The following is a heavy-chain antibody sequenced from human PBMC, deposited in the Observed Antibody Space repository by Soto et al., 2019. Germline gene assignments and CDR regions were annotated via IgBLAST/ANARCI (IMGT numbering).Heavy chain of an antibody. Sequence: QVQLVQSGAEVKKPGASVKVSCKASGYTFTSYAMHWVRQAPGQRLEWMGWINAGNGNTKYSQKFQGRVTITRDTSASTAYMELCGLRSEDTAVYSCARDLGFGLSDYWGQGTLVTVSS. CDR1: GYTFTSYA. CDR3: ARDLGFGLSDY. V-gene: IGHV1-3*01. D-gene: IGHD3-10*01. J-gene: IGHJ4*02. CDR2: INAGNGNT.